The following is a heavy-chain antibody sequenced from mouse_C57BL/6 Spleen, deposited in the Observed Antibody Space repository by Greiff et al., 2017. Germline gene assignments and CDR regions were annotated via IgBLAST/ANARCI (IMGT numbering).Heavy chain of an antibody. Sequence: QVQLQQSGPELVKPGASVKLSCKASGYTFTDYYINWVKQRPGQGLEWIGWIFPGSGSTYYNEKFKGKATLTVDKSSSTAYMLLRSLTSEDSAVYFCARKAYYKAGYYALDYWGQGTSVTVSS. CDR2: IFPGSGST. D-gene: IGHD2-12*01. J-gene: IGHJ4*01. CDR1: GYTFTDYY. V-gene: IGHV1-75*01. CDR3: ARKAYYKAGYYALDY.